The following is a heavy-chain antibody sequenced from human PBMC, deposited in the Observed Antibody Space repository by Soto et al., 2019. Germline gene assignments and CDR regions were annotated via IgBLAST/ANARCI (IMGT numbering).Heavy chain of an antibody. V-gene: IGHV1-18*01. J-gene: IGHJ6*02. CDR3: ARALTGYGMDV. CDR1: RYIFTNYG. Sequence: QVQLVQSGVEVREPGASVKVSCKAVRYIFTNYGVSWVRQAPGQGLEWMGWITTYNGNTEYAQKFQGRVTMTTDASTSTADMELGSLRSDDTAIYYCARALTGYGMDVWGQGTPVTVSS. CDR2: ITTYNGNT.